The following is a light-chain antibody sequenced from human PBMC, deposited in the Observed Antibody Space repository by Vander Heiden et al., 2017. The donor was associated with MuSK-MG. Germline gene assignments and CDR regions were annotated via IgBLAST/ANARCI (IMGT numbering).Light chain of an antibody. CDR1: QSVGRN. J-gene: IGKJ2*01. V-gene: IGKV3-15*01. Sequence: IVLTQSAATLSLSPGDRATLSCRASQSVGRNLAWYQHQPGQPPRLLAYGASTRAYGAPDRFSGSGSGTEFTLTIRSLQPEDFAVYYCQQFTDRPPMYTFGQGTTLEIK. CDR3: QQFTDRPPMYT. CDR2: GAS.